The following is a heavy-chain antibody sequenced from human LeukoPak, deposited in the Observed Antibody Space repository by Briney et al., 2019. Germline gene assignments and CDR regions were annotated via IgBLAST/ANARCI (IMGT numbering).Heavy chain of an antibody. CDR1: GYTFINRA. CDR3: ARRWGRSFDY. V-gene: IGHV1-3*04. D-gene: IGHD3-16*01. J-gene: IGHJ4*02. CDR2: INIGNGNT. Sequence: ASVKVSCKASGYTFINRAIHWVRQAPGQRLEWMGWINIGNGNTKCSQNFQGRITITRDTSATTAYMDLSGLRSEDTAVYYCARRWGRSFDYWGQGTLVTVSS.